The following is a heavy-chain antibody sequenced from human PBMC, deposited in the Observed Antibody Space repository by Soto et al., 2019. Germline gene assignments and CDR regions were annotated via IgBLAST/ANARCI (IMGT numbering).Heavy chain of an antibody. J-gene: IGHJ4*02. CDR2: VFHSGTT. CDR3: ARTGYCSGGSCYPH. V-gene: IGHV4-38-2*01. Sequence: AETLSLTCAVSCYSINSGYYWGWIRQSPGKVLKWIGSVFHSGTTYSTPSLKTRLTISVDTSKNQFSLDLNAVTAADTAVYYCARTGYCSGGSCYPHWGQGTLVTVSS. D-gene: IGHD2-15*01. CDR1: CYSINSGYY.